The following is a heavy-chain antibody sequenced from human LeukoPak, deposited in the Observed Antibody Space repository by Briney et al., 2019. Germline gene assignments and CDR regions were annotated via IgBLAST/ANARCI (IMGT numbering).Heavy chain of an antibody. CDR3: ARLGNYYDSSGYFDY. J-gene: IGHJ4*02. CDR2: IYTSGST. D-gene: IGHD3-22*01. V-gene: IGHV4-4*07. CDR1: GGSVSSYY. Sequence: SETLSLTCAVSGGSVSSYYWSWIRQAAGKGLEWIGRIYTSGSTNYNPSLKSRVTMSVDTSKNQFSLKLSAVTAADTAVYYCARLGNYYDSSGYFDYWGQGTLVTVSS.